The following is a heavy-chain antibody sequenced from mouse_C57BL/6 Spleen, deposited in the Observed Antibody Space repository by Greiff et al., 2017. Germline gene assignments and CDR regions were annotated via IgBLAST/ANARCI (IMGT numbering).Heavy chain of an antibody. CDR1: GYSITSGYY. Sequence: EVQLQQSGPGLVKPSQSLSLTCSVTGYSITSGYYWNWIRQFPGNKLEWMGYISYDGSNNYNPSLKNRISITRDTSKNQFFLKLNSVTTEDTATYYCARAYLPYAMDYWGQGTSVTVSS. CDR2: ISYDGSN. D-gene: IGHD2-1*01. J-gene: IGHJ4*01. CDR3: ARAYLPYAMDY. V-gene: IGHV3-6*01.